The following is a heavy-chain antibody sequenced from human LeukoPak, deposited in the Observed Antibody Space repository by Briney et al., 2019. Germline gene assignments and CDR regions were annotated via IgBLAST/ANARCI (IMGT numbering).Heavy chain of an antibody. D-gene: IGHD2-2*01. CDR2: FSVSSGNT. Sequence: PGGSLRLSCAASGFTFSSYAMSWVRLAPGKGLEWVSTFSVSSGNTYYADSVRGRFTISRDTSKNTLYLQMNSLRAEDTAVFYCARGGAPYCTSTSCYEDWFDPWGQGTLVTVSS. J-gene: IGHJ5*02. CDR1: GFTFSSYA. CDR3: ARGGAPYCTSTSCYEDWFDP. V-gene: IGHV3-23*01.